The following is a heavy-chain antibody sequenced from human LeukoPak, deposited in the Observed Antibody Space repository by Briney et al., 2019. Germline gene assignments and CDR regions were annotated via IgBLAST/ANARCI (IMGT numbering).Heavy chain of an antibody. CDR2: IYSTTSYK. CDR3: ARVKVGTNNRFDY. J-gene: IGHJ4*02. V-gene: IGHV3-21*01. Sequence: PGGSLRLSCVASGFTFSSFSMNWVRQAPGKGLEWVASIYSTTSYKYYAYSVKGRFTISRDNAAHSLYLQMNNLRAEDTAVYYCARVKVGTNNRFDYWGQGTLVTVSS. D-gene: IGHD1-7*01. CDR1: GFTFSSFS.